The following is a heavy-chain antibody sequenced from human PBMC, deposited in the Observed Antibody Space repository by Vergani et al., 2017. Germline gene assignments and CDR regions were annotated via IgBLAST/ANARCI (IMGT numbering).Heavy chain of an antibody. V-gene: IGHV3-9*01. Sequence: EVQLVESRGGLVQPGRSLRLSCAASGFTFDDYDMHWVRQAPGKGLEWVSGISWNSGSIGYADSVKGRFTISRDNAKNSLYLQMNSLRAEDTALYYCASQLSGSYYVDAFDIWGQGTMVTVSS. J-gene: IGHJ3*02. CDR1: GFTFDDYD. CDR2: ISWNSGSI. CDR3: ASQLSGSYYVDAFDI. D-gene: IGHD1-26*01.